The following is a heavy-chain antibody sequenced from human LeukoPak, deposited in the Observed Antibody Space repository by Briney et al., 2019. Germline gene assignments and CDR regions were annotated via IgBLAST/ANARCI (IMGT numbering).Heavy chain of an antibody. CDR1: GFTVSNNY. CDR3: ARGLYGSGTGDY. V-gene: IGHV3-66*01. Sequence: GGSLRLSCAASGFTVSNNYMSWVRQAPGKGLEWVSVIYSGGSTYYADSVKGRFTISRDNSKNTVDLQMNSLRAEDTAVYFCARGLYGSGTGDYWGLGTLVTVSS. D-gene: IGHD3-10*01. CDR2: IYSGGST. J-gene: IGHJ4*02.